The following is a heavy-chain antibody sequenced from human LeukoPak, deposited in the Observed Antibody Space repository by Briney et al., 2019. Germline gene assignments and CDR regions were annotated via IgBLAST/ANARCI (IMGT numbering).Heavy chain of an antibody. Sequence: GGSLRLSCAASGFTFSSYGMSWVRQAPGKGLEWVSAISGSGGRTFYADSVQGRFTISRDNSKNTLYLQMNSLRAEDTAVYYCAKAGSGGSWGPFDYWGQGTLVTVSS. CDR1: GFTFSSYG. CDR3: AKAGSGGSWGPFDY. D-gene: IGHD2-15*01. CDR2: ISGSGGRT. V-gene: IGHV3-23*01. J-gene: IGHJ4*02.